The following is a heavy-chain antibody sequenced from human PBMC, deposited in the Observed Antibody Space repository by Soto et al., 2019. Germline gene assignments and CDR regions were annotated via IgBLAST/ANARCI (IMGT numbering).Heavy chain of an antibody. J-gene: IGHJ3*02. CDR1: GFTFSSYA. V-gene: IGHV3-23*01. Sequence: GGSLRLSCAASGFTFSSYAMSWVRQAPGKGLEWVSAISGSGGSTYYADSVKGRFTISRDNSKNTLYLQMNSLRAEDTAVYYCAREYYYGTPRDNAFDIWGQGTMVTVSS. CDR3: AREYYYGTPRDNAFDI. D-gene: IGHD3-10*01. CDR2: ISGSGGST.